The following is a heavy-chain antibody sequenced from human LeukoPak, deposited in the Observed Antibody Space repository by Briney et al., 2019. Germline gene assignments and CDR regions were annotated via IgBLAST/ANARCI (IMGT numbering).Heavy chain of an antibody. D-gene: IGHD3-22*01. V-gene: IGHV3-23*01. J-gene: IGHJ6*04. Sequence: GGSLRLSCAASGFTFSSYAMSWVRQAPGKGLEGVSAISGSGGSTYYADSVKGRFTISRDNSKNTLYLQMNSLRAEDTAVYYCAKAAIKYYYDSSGYYPVWGKGTTVTVSS. CDR2: ISGSGGST. CDR3: AKAAIKYYYDSSGYYPV. CDR1: GFTFSSYA.